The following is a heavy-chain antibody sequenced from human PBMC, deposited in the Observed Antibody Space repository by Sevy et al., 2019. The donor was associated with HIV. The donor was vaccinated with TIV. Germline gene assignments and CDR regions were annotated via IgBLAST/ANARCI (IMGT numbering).Heavy chain of an antibody. CDR3: RKVRPFPEGIDYYYGMDV. D-gene: IGHD6-13*01. V-gene: IGHV3-74*01. Sequence: GGSLRLSCAASGFTFSDYWMHWVRQGPDKGLAWVSRIYIDGRTTNYADSVKGRFTISRDNAKNTLYLQMNSLRADDNYLYYCRKVRPFPEGIDYYYGMDVWGQGTAVTVSS. J-gene: IGHJ6*02. CDR1: GFTFSDYW. CDR2: IYIDGRTT.